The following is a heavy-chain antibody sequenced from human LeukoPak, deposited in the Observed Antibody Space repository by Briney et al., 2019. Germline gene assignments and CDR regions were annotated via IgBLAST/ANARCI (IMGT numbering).Heavy chain of an antibody. D-gene: IGHD4-23*01. CDR2: IYTSGST. CDR1: GVSISSGSYY. Sequence: SETLSLTCTVSGVSISSGSYYWSWIRQPAGKGLEWIGRIYTSGSTNYNPSLKSRVTISVDTSKNQFSLRLSSVTAADTAVYYCARSNYGGNFDYWGQGTLVTVSS. J-gene: IGHJ4*02. V-gene: IGHV4-61*02. CDR3: ARSNYGGNFDY.